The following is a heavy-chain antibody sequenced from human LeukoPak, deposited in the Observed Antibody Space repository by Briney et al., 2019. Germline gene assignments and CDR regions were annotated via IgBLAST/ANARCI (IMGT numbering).Heavy chain of an antibody. V-gene: IGHV4-61*08. CDR2: IYYSGST. Sequence: KPSETLSLTCTVSGGSISSGGYYWSWIRQPPGKGLEWIGYIYYSGSTNYNPSLKSRVTISVDTSKNQFSLKLSSVTAADTAVYYCARDEAVWVGATFTHGMDVWGQGTTVTVSS. CDR3: ARDEAVWVGATFTHGMDV. CDR1: GGSISSGGYY. J-gene: IGHJ6*02. D-gene: IGHD1-26*01.